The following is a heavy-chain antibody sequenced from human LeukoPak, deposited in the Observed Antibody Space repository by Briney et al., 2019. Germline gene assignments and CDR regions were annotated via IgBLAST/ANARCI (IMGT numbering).Heavy chain of an antibody. D-gene: IGHD3-3*01. J-gene: IGHJ5*02. CDR2: IGHKSGNI. V-gene: IGHV3-23*01. CDR3: AKDLRITIFGVVITENWFDP. Sequence: GGSLRLSCAASGFTFSGYAMSWVRQAPGKGLEWVSNIGHKSGNIYYADSVKGRFTISRDNSKNTLYLQMNSLRAEDTAVYYCAKDLRITIFGVVITENWFDPWGQGTLVTVSS. CDR1: GFTFSGYA.